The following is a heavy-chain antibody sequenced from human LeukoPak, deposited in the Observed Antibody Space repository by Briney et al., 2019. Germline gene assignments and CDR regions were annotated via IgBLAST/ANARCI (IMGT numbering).Heavy chain of an antibody. J-gene: IGHJ4*01. Sequence: GRSLRLSCAASGFTFSSYAMLCVRQAPGKGLEWVAVISYDGSNKYYADSVKGRFTISRDNSKNTLYLQMNSLRAEDTAVYYCARAGLAVLVPGFDTWGHRNLVTVSS. V-gene: IGHV3-30*04. CDR3: ARAGLAVLVPGFDT. CDR2: ISYDGSNK. D-gene: IGHD6-13*01. CDR1: GFTFSSYA.